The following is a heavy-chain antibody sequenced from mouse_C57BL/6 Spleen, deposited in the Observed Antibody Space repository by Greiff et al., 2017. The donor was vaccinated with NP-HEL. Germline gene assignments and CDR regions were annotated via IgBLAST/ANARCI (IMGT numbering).Heavy chain of an antibody. CDR2: IYPGSGNT. Sequence: VQLQQSGAELVRPGASVKLSCKASGYTFTDYYINWVKQRPGQGLEWIARIYPGSGNTYYNEKFKGKATLTAEKSSSTAYMQLSSLTSEDSAVYFCARGEWLQLRGAMDYWGQGTSVTVSS. V-gene: IGHV1-76*01. CDR3: ARGEWLQLRGAMDY. J-gene: IGHJ4*01. CDR1: GYTFTDYY. D-gene: IGHD2-2*01.